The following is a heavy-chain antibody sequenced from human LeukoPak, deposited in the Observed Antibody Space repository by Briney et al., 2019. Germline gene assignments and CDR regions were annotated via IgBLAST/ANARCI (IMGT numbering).Heavy chain of an antibody. CDR3: ARDLVTVTKGFDI. Sequence: SETLSLTCAVSDDSFSSHYWTWIRQPPGEGLEWIGYISYIGSTNYNPSLKSRVTISIDTSRNQFSLRLSSATAADTALYYCARDLVTVTKGFDIWGQGTMVSVSS. V-gene: IGHV4-59*11. J-gene: IGHJ3*02. CDR2: ISYIGST. CDR1: DDSFSSHY. D-gene: IGHD4-17*01.